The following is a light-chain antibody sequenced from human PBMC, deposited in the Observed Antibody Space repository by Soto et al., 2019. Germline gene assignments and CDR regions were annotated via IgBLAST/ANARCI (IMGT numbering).Light chain of an antibody. Sequence: QSALTQPASVSGSPGQSITISCTGTSSDVGGYNYVSWYQQHPGKAPKLMIYEVSNRPSGVSNRFSGSKSGNTASLTISGLQAEDEADYYCSSYTSRSTEVFGTGIKLTVL. CDR1: SSDVGGYNY. V-gene: IGLV2-14*01. J-gene: IGLJ1*01. CDR3: SSYTSRSTEV. CDR2: EVS.